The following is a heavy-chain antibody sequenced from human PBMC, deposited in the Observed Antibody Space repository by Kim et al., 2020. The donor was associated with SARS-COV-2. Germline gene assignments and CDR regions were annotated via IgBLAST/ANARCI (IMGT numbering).Heavy chain of an antibody. J-gene: IGHJ6*02. D-gene: IGHD3-10*01. CDR2: IIPIFGTA. CDR3: ARDLGGSGSYYNGVGDV. Sequence: SVKVSCKASGGTFSSYAISWVRQAPGQGLEWMGGIIPIFGTANYAQKFQGRVTITADESTSTAYMELSSLRSEDTAVYYCARDLGGSGSYYNGVGDVWGQGTTVTVSS. V-gene: IGHV1-69*13. CDR1: GGTFSSYA.